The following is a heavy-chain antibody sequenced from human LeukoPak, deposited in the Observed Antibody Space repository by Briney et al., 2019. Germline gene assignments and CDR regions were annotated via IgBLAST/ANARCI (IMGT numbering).Heavy chain of an antibody. Sequence: GGSLRLSCAASGFTFSSYSMNWVRQAPGKGLEWVSYISSSSSTIYYADSVKGRFTISRDNAKNSLYLQMNSLRAENTAVYYCARDGKGRNRIGYYFDYWGQGTLVTVSS. V-gene: IGHV3-48*01. J-gene: IGHJ4*02. D-gene: IGHD3-10*01. CDR2: ISSSSSTI. CDR1: GFTFSSYS. CDR3: ARDGKGRNRIGYYFDY.